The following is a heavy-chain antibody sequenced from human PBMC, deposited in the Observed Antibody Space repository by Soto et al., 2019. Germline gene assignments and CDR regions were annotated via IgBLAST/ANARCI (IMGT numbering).Heavy chain of an antibody. CDR2: INHSGST. V-gene: IGHV4-34*01. D-gene: IGHD3-10*01. CDR1: GGSFSDYY. J-gene: IGHJ2*01. Sequence: QVRLQQWGAGLLKPSETLPLTCAVYGGSFSDYYWSWVRQPPGKGLAWIGEINHSGSTNYNPSLKRRVTISVDTSKNQFSLKLNSVTAADTAVYYCASEVPSRYFDLWGRGTPVTVSS. CDR3: ASEVPSRYFDL.